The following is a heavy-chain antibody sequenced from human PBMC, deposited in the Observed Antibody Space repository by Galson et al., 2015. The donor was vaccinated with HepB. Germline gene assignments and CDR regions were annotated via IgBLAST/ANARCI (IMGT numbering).Heavy chain of an antibody. D-gene: IGHD1-7*01. J-gene: IGHJ3*01. CDR2: IKQDESEK. CDR3: ARWRWRMGNFAFDL. Sequence: SLRLSCAASGFTFRTYWMSWVRPAPGTGLEWVANIKQDESEKDFVDSVKGRFTISRDNSNNSQFLQMNSLRVEDTAVYYCARWRWRMGNFAFDLWGQGTMVTVSS. V-gene: IGHV3-7*01. CDR1: GFTFRTYW.